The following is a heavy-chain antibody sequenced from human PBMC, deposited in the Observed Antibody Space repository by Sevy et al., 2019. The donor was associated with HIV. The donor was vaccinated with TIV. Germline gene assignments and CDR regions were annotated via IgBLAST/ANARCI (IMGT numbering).Heavy chain of an antibody. CDR3: ARDRYYDASGYYYYYYGMDV. CDR1: GFTVSGNY. J-gene: IGHJ6*02. CDR2: IDSGGST. Sequence: GGSLKLSCEASGFTVSGNYMAWVRLAPGKGLEWVSLIDSGGSTYYADSVKGRFTISRDNAKNTLYLQMNTLRAEDTAVYFCARDRYYDASGYYYYYYGMDVWGQGTTVTVSS. D-gene: IGHD3-22*01. V-gene: IGHV3-66*01.